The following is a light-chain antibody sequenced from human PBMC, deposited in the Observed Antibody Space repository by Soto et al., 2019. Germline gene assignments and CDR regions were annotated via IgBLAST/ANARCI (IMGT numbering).Light chain of an antibody. Sequence: QLVLTQSPSASASLGASVKLTCTLSSGHSSYAIAWHQQQPGKGPRYLMKINIDGSHSKGDGIPDRFSGSSSGAERYLTISSLQSEDEADYYCQTWATGSQWVFGGGTKVTVL. J-gene: IGLJ3*02. V-gene: IGLV4-69*01. CDR3: QTWATGSQWV. CDR2: INIDGSH. CDR1: SGHSSYA.